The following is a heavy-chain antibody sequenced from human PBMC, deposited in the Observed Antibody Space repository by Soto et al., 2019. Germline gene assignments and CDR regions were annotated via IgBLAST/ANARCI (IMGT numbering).Heavy chain of an antibody. V-gene: IGHV5-10-1*01. CDR1: GCSFTSYW. CDR3: ARQEDPGIAVAGYYFDY. CDR2: IDPSDSYT. D-gene: IGHD6-19*01. J-gene: IGHJ4*02. Sequence: GESLKISCKGSGCSFTSYWISWVRQMPGKGLEWMGRIDPSDSYTNYSPSFQGHVTISADKSISTAYLQWSSLKASDTAMYYCARQEDPGIAVAGYYFDYWGQGTLVTVSS.